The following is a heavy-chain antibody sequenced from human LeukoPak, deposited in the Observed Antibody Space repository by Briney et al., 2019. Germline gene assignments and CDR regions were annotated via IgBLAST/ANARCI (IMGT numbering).Heavy chain of an antibody. J-gene: IGHJ4*02. CDR2: MNPNSGNT. CDR1: GYTFSSYD. Sequence: GASVKVSCKASGYTFSSYDINWVRQATGQGLEWVGWMNPNSGNTGYAQKFQGRVTMTRNPSISTAYMELSSLRSEDTAVYYCARVTMVRGVYYFDYWGQGTLVTVSS. V-gene: IGHV1-8*01. D-gene: IGHD3-10*01. CDR3: ARVTMVRGVYYFDY.